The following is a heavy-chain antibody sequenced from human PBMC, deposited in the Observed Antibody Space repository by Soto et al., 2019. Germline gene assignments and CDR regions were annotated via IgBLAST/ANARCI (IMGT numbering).Heavy chain of an antibody. CDR1: GFTFSSYA. D-gene: IGHD6-13*01. CDR2: ISYDGSNK. Sequence: QVQLVESGGGVVQPGRSLRLSCAASGFTFSSYAMHWVRQAPGKGLEWVAVISYDGSNKYYADSVKGRFAISRDNAKNTQYLQMSRLRADDTAVYYCARDLGAYSSSGRYDNSMDVWGQGTTVTVSS. V-gene: IGHV3-30*09. CDR3: ARDLGAYSSSGRYDNSMDV. J-gene: IGHJ6*02.